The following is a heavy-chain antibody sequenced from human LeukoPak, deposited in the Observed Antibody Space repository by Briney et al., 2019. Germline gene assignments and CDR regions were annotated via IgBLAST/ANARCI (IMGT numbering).Heavy chain of an antibody. D-gene: IGHD6-13*01. CDR1: GFTFSSYR. CDR3: ARVLRIAAAGSWYNGMDV. J-gene: IGHJ6*02. V-gene: IGHV3-48*02. Sequence: GGSLRLSCAASGFTFSSYRMNWVRQAPGKGLEWVSYISRSSTDMYYADSVKGRFTISRDNAKNSLYLQMSSLRDEDTAVYYCARVLRIAAAGSWYNGMDVWGQGTTVTVSS. CDR2: ISRSSTDM.